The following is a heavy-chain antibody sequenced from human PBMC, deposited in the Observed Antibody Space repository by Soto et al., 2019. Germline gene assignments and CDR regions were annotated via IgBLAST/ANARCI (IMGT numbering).Heavy chain of an antibody. CDR3: AGPYVDTAMDPHYYYYGMDV. CDR2: IYYSGST. CDR1: GGSISSSSYY. Sequence: LSLTCTVSGGSISSSSYYWGWIRQPPGKGLEWIGSIYYSGSTYYNPSLKSRVTISVDTSKNQFSLKLSSVTAADTAVYYCAGPYVDTAMDPHYYYYGMDVWGQGTTVTVSS. V-gene: IGHV4-39*01. J-gene: IGHJ6*02. D-gene: IGHD5-18*01.